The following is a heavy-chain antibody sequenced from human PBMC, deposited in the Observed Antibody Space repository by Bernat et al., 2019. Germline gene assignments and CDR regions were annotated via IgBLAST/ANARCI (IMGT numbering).Heavy chain of an antibody. CDR3: AKELQEWGYFDL. CDR2: ISYDGSNK. CDR1: GFTFSSYG. J-gene: IGHJ2*01. Sequence: QVQLVESGGGVVQPGRSLRLSCAASGFTFSSYGMHWVRQAPGKGLEWVAVISYDGSNKYYADSVKGRFTISRDNSKNTLYLQMNSLIAEDTAVYYSAKELQEWGYFDLWGRGTLVTVSS. D-gene: IGHD2-8*01. V-gene: IGHV3-30*18.